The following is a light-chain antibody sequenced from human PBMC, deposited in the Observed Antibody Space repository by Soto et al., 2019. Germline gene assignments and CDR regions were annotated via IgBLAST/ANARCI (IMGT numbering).Light chain of an antibody. CDR2: EVS. Sequence: QSALTQPRSVSGSPGQSVTISCTGTSSDVGGYNYVSWYQQHPGKAPKLMIYEVSHRPSGVSNRFSGSTSGNTASLTISGLQAEDEADYYCSSYTSASSLNRVFGGGTKVTVL. CDR1: SSDVGGYNY. J-gene: IGLJ3*02. CDR3: SSYTSASSLNRV. V-gene: IGLV2-14*01.